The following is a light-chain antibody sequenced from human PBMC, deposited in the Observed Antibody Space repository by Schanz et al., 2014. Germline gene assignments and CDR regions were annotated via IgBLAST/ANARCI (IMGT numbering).Light chain of an antibody. J-gene: IGLJ3*02. CDR2: EGS. CDR1: SSDVGGYNY. Sequence: QSALTQPASVSGSPGQSITISCTGTSSDVGGYNYVSWYQQHPGKAPKLMIYEGSKRPSGVSNRFSGSKSGNTASLTISGLQAEDEADYYCCSYTSTYTWVFGGGTKLTVL. V-gene: IGLV2-14*01. CDR3: CSYTSTYTWV.